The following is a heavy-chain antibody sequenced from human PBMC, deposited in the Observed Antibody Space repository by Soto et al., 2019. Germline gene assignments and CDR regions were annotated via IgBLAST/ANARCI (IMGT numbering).Heavy chain of an antibody. D-gene: IGHD3-3*01. Sequence: GGSLTLSCAASGFTFEDYDMNRVRQGPVKGLDWVSRISWNSGTMHYADSVKGRFTISRDNAKNSLHLEMNGLRVEDTGIYYCAKDRHRSGLGHWFDPWGQGTLVTVSS. J-gene: IGHJ5*02. CDR3: AKDRHRSGLGHWFDP. V-gene: IGHV3-9*01. CDR1: GFTFEDYD. CDR2: ISWNSGTM.